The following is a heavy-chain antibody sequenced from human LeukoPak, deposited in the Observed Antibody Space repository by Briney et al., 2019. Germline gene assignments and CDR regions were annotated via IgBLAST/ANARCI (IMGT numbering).Heavy chain of an antibody. CDR2: ISSSSTI. Sequence: PGGSLRLSCAASGFTFSSYSMNWVRQAPGKGLEWVSYISSSSTIYYADSVKGRFTISRDNAKNSLYLQMNSLRAEDTAVYYCVPRTTVAGTQDWGQGTLVTVSS. V-gene: IGHV3-48*01. J-gene: IGHJ4*02. D-gene: IGHD6-19*01. CDR3: VPRTTVAGTQD. CDR1: GFTFSSYS.